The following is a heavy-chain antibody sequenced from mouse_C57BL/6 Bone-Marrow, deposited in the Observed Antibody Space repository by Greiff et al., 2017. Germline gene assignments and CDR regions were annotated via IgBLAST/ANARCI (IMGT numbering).Heavy chain of an antibody. CDR2: ISNGGGST. D-gene: IGHD2-12*01. Sequence: DVKLVESGGGLVQPGGSLKLSCAASGFTFSDYYMYWVRQTPEKRLEWVAYISNGGGSTYYPDTVKGRFTISRDNAKNTLYLLKSRLKSEDTAMYYCARQRTCYSDWYFDVWGTGTTVTVSS. J-gene: IGHJ1*03. CDR3: ARQRTCYSDWYFDV. CDR1: GFTFSDYY. V-gene: IGHV5-12*01.